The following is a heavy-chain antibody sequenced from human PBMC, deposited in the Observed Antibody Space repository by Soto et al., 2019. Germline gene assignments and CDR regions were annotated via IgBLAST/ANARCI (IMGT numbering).Heavy chain of an antibody. V-gene: IGHV1-69*02. D-gene: IGHD1-1*01. Sequence: QVQLVQSGAEVKKPGSSVKVSCKASGGTFSSYTISWVRQAPGQGLEWMGRIIPILGIANFAQKFQGRVTITADKSTSTAYMELSSLRSEDTAVYYCARDWGTGTSNWFDPWGQGTLVTVSS. J-gene: IGHJ5*02. CDR2: IIPILGIA. CDR3: ARDWGTGTSNWFDP. CDR1: GGTFSSYT.